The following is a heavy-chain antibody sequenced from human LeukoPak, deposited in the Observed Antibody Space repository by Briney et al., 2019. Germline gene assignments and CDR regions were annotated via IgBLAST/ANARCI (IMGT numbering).Heavy chain of an antibody. CDR2: ISYDGSSK. V-gene: IGHV3-30-3*01. D-gene: IGHD4-11*01. CDR1: GFTFSSYA. J-gene: IGHJ6*03. CDR3: ASVSNYVFPYYYYYMDV. Sequence: GGSLRLSCAASGFTFSSYAMHWVRQAPGKGLEWVAVISYDGSSKYYADSVEGRFTISRDNSKNTLYLQMNSLRAEDTAVYYCASVSNYVFPYYYYYMDVWGKGTTVTVSS.